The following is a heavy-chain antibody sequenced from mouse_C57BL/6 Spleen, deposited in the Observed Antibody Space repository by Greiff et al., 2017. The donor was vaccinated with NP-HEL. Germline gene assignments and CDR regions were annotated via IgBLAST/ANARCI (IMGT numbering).Heavy chain of an antibody. J-gene: IGHJ3*01. V-gene: IGHV6-3*01. CDR2: IRLKSDNYAT. D-gene: IGHD1-1*01. CDR1: GFTFSNYW. CDR3: TLYYYGSSSFAY. Sequence: EVKLVESGGGLVQPGGSMKLSCVASGFTFSNYWMNWVRQSPEKGLEWVAQIRLKSDNYATHYAESVKGRFTISRDDSKSSVYLQMNNLRAEDTGIYYCTLYYYGSSSFAYWGQGTLVTVSA.